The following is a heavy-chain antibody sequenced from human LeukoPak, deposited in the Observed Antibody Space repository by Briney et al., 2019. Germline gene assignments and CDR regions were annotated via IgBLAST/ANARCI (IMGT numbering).Heavy chain of an antibody. CDR3: ARVGSSSPPYYYYYMDV. D-gene: IGHD6-13*01. CDR2: IYHSGST. J-gene: IGHJ6*03. V-gene: IGHV4-30-2*01. Sequence: SETLSLTCTVSGGSISSGGYYWSWIRQPPGRGLEWIGYIYHSGSTYYNPSLKSRVTISVDRSKSQFSLKLCSVTAADTAVYYCARVGSSSPPYYYYYMDVWGKGTTVTVSS. CDR1: GGSISSGGYY.